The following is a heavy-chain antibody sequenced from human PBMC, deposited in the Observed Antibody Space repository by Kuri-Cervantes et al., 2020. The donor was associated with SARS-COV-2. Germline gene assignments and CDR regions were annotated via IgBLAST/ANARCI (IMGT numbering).Heavy chain of an antibody. CDR2: VNHRGST. D-gene: IGHD1-1*01. V-gene: IGHV4-34*01. CDR3: ARGDERRTTRAFDY. J-gene: IGHJ4*02. Sequence: TLSLTCAFYGESFSGYYWNLIRQSPGKCLEWIGEVNHRGSTNYNPSLKSRVTISVDTSKNQFSLKLSSVTAADTAVYYCARGDERRTTRAFDYWGQGTLVTVSS. CDR1: GESFSGYY.